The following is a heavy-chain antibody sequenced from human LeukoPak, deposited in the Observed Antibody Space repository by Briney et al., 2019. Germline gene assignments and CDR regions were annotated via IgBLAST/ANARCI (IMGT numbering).Heavy chain of an antibody. D-gene: IGHD3-22*01. CDR2: LSYDGSDK. CDR3: ARPYYDSSGYRFDY. J-gene: IGHJ4*02. Sequence: GRSLRLSCAASGFTFDDYAMHWVRQAPGKGLEWVAVLSYDGSDKYYADSVKGRFTISRDNSKNTLYLQMNSLRAEDTAVYYCARPYYDSSGYRFDYWGQGTLVTVSS. V-gene: IGHV3-30-3*01. CDR1: GFTFDDYA.